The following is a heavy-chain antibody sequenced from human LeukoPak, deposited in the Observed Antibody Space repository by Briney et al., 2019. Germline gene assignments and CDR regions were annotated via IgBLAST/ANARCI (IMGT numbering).Heavy chain of an antibody. CDR1: GGSISSSSYY. CDR3: ARSRDFDY. V-gene: IGHV4-39*07. Sequence: SETLSLTCTVSGGSISSSSYYWGWIRQPPGKGLEWIGSIYYSGSTYYNPSLKSRVTISVDTSKNQFSLKLSSVTAADTAVYYCARSRDFDYWGQGTLVTASS. D-gene: IGHD6-13*01. CDR2: IYYSGST. J-gene: IGHJ4*02.